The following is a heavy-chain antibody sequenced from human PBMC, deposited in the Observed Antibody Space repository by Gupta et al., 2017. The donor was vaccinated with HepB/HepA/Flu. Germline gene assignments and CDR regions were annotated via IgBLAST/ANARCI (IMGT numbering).Heavy chain of an antibody. CDR3: ARDLRERWVV. D-gene: IGHD5-24*01. V-gene: IGHV3-53*04. CDR2: IYSGGST. CDR1: GFTVRSNY. J-gene: IGHJ6*02. Sequence: EVQLVESGGGLVQPGGSLRLSCAASGFTVRSNYMSWVRQAPGKGLEWVSVIYSGGSTYYADSVKGRFTISRHNSKNTLYLQMNSLRAEDPAVYYCARDLRERWVVWGQGTTVTVSS.